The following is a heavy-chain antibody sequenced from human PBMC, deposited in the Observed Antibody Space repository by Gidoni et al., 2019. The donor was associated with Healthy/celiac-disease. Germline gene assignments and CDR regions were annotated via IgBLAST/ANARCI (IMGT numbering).Heavy chain of an antibody. V-gene: IGHV1-69*08. CDR1: GGTFSSDT. Sequence: QVQLVQSRAVVKKPGSSAQVSCTASGGTFSSDTISWVRQAPGQGLEWMGRIIPILGKANYAQKVQGRVTITADKSTSTAYMELSSLRSEDTAVYYCAREEIAANYYYYMDVWGKGTTVTVSS. J-gene: IGHJ6*03. CDR2: IIPILGKA. D-gene: IGHD6-13*01. CDR3: AREEIAANYYYYMDV.